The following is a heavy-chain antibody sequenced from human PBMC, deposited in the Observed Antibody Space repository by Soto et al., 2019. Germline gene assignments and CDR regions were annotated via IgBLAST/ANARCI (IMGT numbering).Heavy chain of an antibody. CDR3: ARDGGSPSEYRLYV. CDR2: ITSDGSGT. J-gene: IGHJ6*02. Sequence: GGSLRLSCAASEFTFSSYWMHWVRQAPGKGLVSVSRITSDGSGTSYADSVKGRFTISRDNAKNRLYLQMNSLRVEDTAVYYCARDGGSPSEYRLYVWGQGTTVTVSS. V-gene: IGHV3-74*01. CDR1: EFTFSSYW. D-gene: IGHD2-2*01.